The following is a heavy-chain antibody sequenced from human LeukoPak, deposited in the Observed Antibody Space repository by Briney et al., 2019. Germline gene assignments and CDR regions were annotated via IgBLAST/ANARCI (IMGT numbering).Heavy chain of an antibody. V-gene: IGHV1-2*02. CDR3: ARVVGIYGGNQGWFDP. Sequence: ASVKVSCKASGYTFTGYYMHWVRQAPGQGLEWMGWINPNSGGTNYAQKLQGRVTMTTDTSTSTAYMELRSLRSDDTAVYYCARVVGIYGGNQGWFDPWGQGTLVTVSS. D-gene: IGHD4-23*01. J-gene: IGHJ5*02. CDR2: INPNSGGT. CDR1: GYTFTGYY.